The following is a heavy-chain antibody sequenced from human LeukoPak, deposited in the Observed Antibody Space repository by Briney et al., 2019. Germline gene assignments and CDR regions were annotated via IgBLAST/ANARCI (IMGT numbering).Heavy chain of an antibody. J-gene: IGHJ4*02. D-gene: IGHD3-10*01. CDR2: IIPIFGTA. Sequence: SVKVSCKASGGTFSSYAISWVRRAPGQGLEWMGRIIPIFGTANYAQKFQGRVTITADKSTSTAYMELSSLRSEDTAVYYCARALLWFGECLDYWGQGTLVTVSS. V-gene: IGHV1-69*06. CDR3: ARALLWFGECLDY. CDR1: GGTFSSYA.